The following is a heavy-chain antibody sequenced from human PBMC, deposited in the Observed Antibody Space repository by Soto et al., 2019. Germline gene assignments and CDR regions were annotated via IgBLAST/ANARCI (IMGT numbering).Heavy chain of an antibody. CDR2: ILGRDDTT. CDR3: TKGAWLDY. D-gene: IGHD5-12*01. J-gene: IGHJ4*02. Sequence: EVQVLESGGDLVEPGGSLRLSCAASGFSFNNFDMSWVRQAPGKGLEWVSVILGRDDTTYYADSVKGRFTISRDTFKNTLHLQMNSLRVEDTALYFCTKGAWLDYWGQGTLVTVSS. V-gene: IGHV3-23*01. CDR1: GFSFNNFD.